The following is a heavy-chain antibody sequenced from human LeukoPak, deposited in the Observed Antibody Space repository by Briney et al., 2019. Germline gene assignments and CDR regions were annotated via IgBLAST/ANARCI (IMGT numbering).Heavy chain of an antibody. CDR2: IWYDGSNK. V-gene: IGHV3-33*01. CDR1: GFTFSSYG. Sequence: GRSLRLSCAASGFTFSSYGMHWVRQAPGKGLEWVAVIWYDGSNKYYADSVKGRFTISRDNAKNSLYLQMNSLRAEDTAVYYCARDDGYGDYPSGGYWGQGTLVTVSS. J-gene: IGHJ4*02. D-gene: IGHD4-17*01. CDR3: ARDDGYGDYPSGGY.